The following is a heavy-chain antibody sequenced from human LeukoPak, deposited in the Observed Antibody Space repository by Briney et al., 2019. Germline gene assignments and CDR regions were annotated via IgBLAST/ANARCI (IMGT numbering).Heavy chain of an antibody. CDR3: ARRDGDQPGFDY. D-gene: IGHD4-17*01. V-gene: IGHV1-18*04. CDR1: GYTFTSYG. Sequence: ASVKVSCKASGYTFTSYGISWVRQAPGQGLEWMGWISAYNGNTNYAQKPQGRVTMTTDPSTSTAYMGVRSLRSDDTAVYYCARRDGDQPGFDYWGQGTLVTVSS. J-gene: IGHJ4*02. CDR2: ISAYNGNT.